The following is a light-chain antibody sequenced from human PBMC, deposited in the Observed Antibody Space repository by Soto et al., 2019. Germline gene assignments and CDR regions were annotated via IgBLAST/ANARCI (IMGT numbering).Light chain of an antibody. CDR2: EVS. Sequence: QSALTQPASVSGSPGQSITISCTGTSSDVGRYKYVSWYQQHPGKVPKLMIYEVSNRPSGVSSRFSGSKSGNTASLTISGLQAEDEADYYCSSYTTSSTRVFGGGTKLIVL. J-gene: IGLJ3*02. CDR1: SSDVGRYKY. CDR3: SSYTTSSTRV. V-gene: IGLV2-14*01.